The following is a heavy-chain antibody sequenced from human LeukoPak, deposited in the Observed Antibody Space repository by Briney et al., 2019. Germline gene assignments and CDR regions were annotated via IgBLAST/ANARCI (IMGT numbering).Heavy chain of an antibody. CDR3: ARAKYNSGWYGAFDI. J-gene: IGHJ3*02. V-gene: IGHV1-24*01. CDR1: GYTLSEIS. Sequence: ASVKVSCKVSGYTLSEISMQWVRQAPGKGLEWMGGFDPEDGETIYAQKFQGRVTMTEDTSTDTAYMELSSLRFEDTAVYYCARAKYNSGWYGAFDIWGQGTMVTVSS. CDR2: FDPEDGET. D-gene: IGHD6-19*01.